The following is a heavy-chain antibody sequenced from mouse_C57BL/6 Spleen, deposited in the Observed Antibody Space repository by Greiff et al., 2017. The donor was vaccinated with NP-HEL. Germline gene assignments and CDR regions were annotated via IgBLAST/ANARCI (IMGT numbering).Heavy chain of an antibody. CDR2: IYPGDGDT. CDR3: AGNYYWYFDV. Sequence: QVQLQQSGPELVKPGASVKISCKASGYAFSSSWMNWVKQRPGKGLEWIGRIYPGDGDTNYNGKFKGKATLTADKSSSTAYMQLSSLTSEDSAVYFCAGNYYWYFDVWGTGTTVTVSS. CDR1: GYAFSSSW. V-gene: IGHV1-82*01. J-gene: IGHJ1*03.